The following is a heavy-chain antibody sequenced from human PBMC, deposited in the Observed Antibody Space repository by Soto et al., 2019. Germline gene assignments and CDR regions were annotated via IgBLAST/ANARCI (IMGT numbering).Heavy chain of an antibody. Sequence: PGGSLRRSCAASGFTFSIHWMHWVRQAPGKGLVWVSRINGDGSNIGYADSVKGRFPISRDNAKNMLYLQMNSLRAEDTAVYYCASIPPSAVGAPTGVDYWRQRPLFTASS. CDR3: ASIPPSAVGAPTGVDY. CDR2: INGDGSNI. CDR1: GFTFSIHW. V-gene: IGHV3-74*01. J-gene: IGHJ4*02. D-gene: IGHD1-26*01.